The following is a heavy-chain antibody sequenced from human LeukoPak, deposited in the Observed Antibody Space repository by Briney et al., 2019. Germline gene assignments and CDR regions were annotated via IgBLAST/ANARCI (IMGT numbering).Heavy chain of an antibody. Sequence: GGSLRLSCAASGFTFSSYEMNWVRQAPGKGLEWISYSSSRATTIYYADAVKGRFTIDRDNAKNALYLQMNILRDDDTAVYYCVRGGYDFYYYYGMEVWGQGTTVTVSS. J-gene: IGHJ6*02. V-gene: IGHV3-48*03. CDR2: SSSRATTI. CDR3: VRGGYDFYYYYGMEV. D-gene: IGHD5-12*01. CDR1: GFTFSSYE.